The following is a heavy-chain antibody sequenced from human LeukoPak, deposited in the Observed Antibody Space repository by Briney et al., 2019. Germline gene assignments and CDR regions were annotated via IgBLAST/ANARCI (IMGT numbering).Heavy chain of an antibody. Sequence: SETLSLTCTVSGGSISSGSYYWSWIRQPAGKGLEWIGRIYTSGSTNYNPSLKSRVTISVDTSKNQFSLKLSSVTAADTAVYYCATSGPYGSANFDYWGQGTLVTVSS. CDR3: ATSGPYGSANFDY. CDR2: IYTSGST. J-gene: IGHJ4*02. V-gene: IGHV4-61*02. CDR1: GGSISSGSYY. D-gene: IGHD3-10*01.